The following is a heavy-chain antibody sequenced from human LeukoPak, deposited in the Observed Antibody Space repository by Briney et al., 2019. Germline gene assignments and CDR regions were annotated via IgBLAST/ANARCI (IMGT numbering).Heavy chain of an antibody. CDR1: GGSISSSDYY. CDR2: MYYSGNT. D-gene: IGHD5-18*01. J-gene: IGHJ5*02. CDR3: ARGGDQKQQWFHWFDP. V-gene: IGHV4-39*01. Sequence: SETLSLTCTVSGGSISSSDYYWGWIRQPPGKGLEWIGSMYYSGNTDYNPSLKSRVTISVDTSKNQFSLKVNSVTAADTAVYYCARGGDQKQQWFHWFDPWGQGTLVTVSS.